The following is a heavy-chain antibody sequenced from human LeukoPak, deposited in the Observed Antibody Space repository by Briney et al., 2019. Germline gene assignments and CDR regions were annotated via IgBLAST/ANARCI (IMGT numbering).Heavy chain of an antibody. V-gene: IGHV3-30-3*01. Sequence: GGSLRLSCAASGFTFSSYAMHWVRQAPGKGLEWVAVISYDGSNKYYADSVKGRFTISRDNSKNTLYLQMNSLRAEDTAVYYCARELVGTMIVVVGGMDVWGQGTTVTVSS. CDR2: ISYDGSNK. J-gene: IGHJ6*02. CDR3: ARELVGTMIVVVGGMDV. D-gene: IGHD3-22*01. CDR1: GFTFSSYA.